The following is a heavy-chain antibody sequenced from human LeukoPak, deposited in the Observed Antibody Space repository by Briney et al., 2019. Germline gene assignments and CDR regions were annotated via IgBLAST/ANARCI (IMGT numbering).Heavy chain of an antibody. D-gene: IGHD2-15*01. Sequence: GGSLRLSCAASGFTFSSYEMNWVRQAPGKGLEWASYISSSGSTIYYADSVKGRFTISRDNAKNSLYLQMNSLRAEDTAVYYCARDRDCSGGSCPPPGYMDVWGKGTTVTVSS. CDR1: GFTFSSYE. J-gene: IGHJ6*03. V-gene: IGHV3-48*03. CDR3: ARDRDCSGGSCPPPGYMDV. CDR2: ISSSGSTI.